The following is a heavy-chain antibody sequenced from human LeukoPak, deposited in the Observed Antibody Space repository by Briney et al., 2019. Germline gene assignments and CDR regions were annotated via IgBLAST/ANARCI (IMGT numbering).Heavy chain of an antibody. CDR1: GFTFSSYA. V-gene: IGHV3-30-3*01. CDR3: ATSRVFDY. CDR2: ISYDGSNK. Sequence: GGSLRLSCAASGFTFSSYAMHWVRQAPGKGLEWVAVISYDGSNKYYADSVKGRFTISRDNAKKTLYLEMNSLRMEDTAIYYCATSRVFDYWGQGTLVTVSS. J-gene: IGHJ4*02.